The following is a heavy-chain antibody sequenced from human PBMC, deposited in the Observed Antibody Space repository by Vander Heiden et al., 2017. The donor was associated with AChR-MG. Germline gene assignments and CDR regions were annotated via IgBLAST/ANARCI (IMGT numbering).Heavy chain of an antibody. CDR1: GGSISSSSYY. Sequence: QLQLQESGPGLVKPSETLSLTCTVSGGSISSSSYYWGWIRQPPGKGLEWIGSIYYSGSTYYNPSLKSRVTISVDTSKNQFSLKLSSVTAADTAVYYCMLGVAGTPSHDYWGQGTLVTVSS. J-gene: IGHJ4*02. V-gene: IGHV4-39*01. D-gene: IGHD6-19*01. CDR3: MLGVAGTPSHDY. CDR2: IYYSGST.